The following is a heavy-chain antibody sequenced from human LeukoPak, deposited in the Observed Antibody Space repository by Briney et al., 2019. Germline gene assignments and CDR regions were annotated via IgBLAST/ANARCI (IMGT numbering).Heavy chain of an antibody. CDR3: VRDNRSYNFDY. Sequence: GGSLRLSCAASGFTLSRYWMHWVRHAPGKGLVWVSCIKSDGSSTSIADSAKGRFTISRDNAKNTVYLQMNSLRAEDTAVYYCVRDNRSYNFDYWGQGTLVTVSS. J-gene: IGHJ4*02. V-gene: IGHV3-74*01. CDR1: GFTLSRYW. CDR2: IKSDGSST. D-gene: IGHD1-26*01.